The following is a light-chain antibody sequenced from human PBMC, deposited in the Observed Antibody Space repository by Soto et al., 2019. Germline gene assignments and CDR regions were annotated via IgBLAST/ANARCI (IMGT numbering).Light chain of an antibody. Sequence: DIQMTQSPSSLSASVGDRVTITCRASQSIGNHVTWNQQKPGKAPKVLIYSASSLVSGVPSRFSGRGSGTNFILTISSLQPEDFTTYYCQQSYDTPRTFGQGTKVDFK. V-gene: IGKV1-39*01. J-gene: IGKJ1*01. CDR1: QSIGNH. CDR3: QQSYDTPRT. CDR2: SAS.